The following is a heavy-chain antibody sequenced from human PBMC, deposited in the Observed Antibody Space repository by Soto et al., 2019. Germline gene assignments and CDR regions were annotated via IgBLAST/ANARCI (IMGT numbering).Heavy chain of an antibody. Sequence: PGGSLRLSCAASGLTVSSNYMSWVRQAPDKGLEWVSVIYDDGDTYYADSVKGRFTVSRDNSKNTLYLQMNSLRPEDTAVYYCARDKQRFQRYRYGYIEAWGDGGLVTVYS. D-gene: IGHD5-18*01. CDR2: IYDDGDT. CDR1: GLTVSSNY. V-gene: IGHV3-66*01. CDR3: ARDKQRFQRYRYGYIEA. J-gene: IGHJ5*01.